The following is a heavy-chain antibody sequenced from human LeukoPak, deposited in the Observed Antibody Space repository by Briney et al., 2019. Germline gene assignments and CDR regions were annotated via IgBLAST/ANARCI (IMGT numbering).Heavy chain of an antibody. J-gene: IGHJ3*02. V-gene: IGHV4-4*07. CDR3: AREYGSGWPQPYDAFDI. CDR2: IYTSGST. Sequence: SETLSLTCTVSGGSISSYYWSWIRQPAGKGLEWIGRIYTSGSTNYNPSLKGRVTMSADTSKNQFSLKLSSVTAADTAVYYCAREYGSGWPQPYDAFDIWGQGTMVPVSS. CDR1: GGSISSYY. D-gene: IGHD6-19*01.